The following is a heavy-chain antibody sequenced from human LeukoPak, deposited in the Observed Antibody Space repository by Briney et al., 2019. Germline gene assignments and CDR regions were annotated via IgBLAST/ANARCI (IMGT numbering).Heavy chain of an antibody. V-gene: IGHV3-66*01. Sequence: GGSLRLSCEASGFIVSANFMNWVRQAPGKGLEWVSVMYSVGTTYYADSVKGRFTVSRDPSKNTLYLQLDSLRVEDTAVYYCARDLIAYSYGFGGYCLGQGTRVIVS. J-gene: IGHJ4*02. CDR1: GFIVSANF. D-gene: IGHD1-26*01. CDR3: ARDLIAYSYGFGGYC. CDR2: MYSVGTT.